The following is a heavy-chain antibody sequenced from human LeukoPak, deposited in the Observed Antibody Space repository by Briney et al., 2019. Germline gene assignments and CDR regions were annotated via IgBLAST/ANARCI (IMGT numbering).Heavy chain of an antibody. CDR1: GGSISSGGYY. V-gene: IGHV4-31*03. CDR2: IYYSGST. Sequence: TSETLSLTCTVSGGSISSGGYYWSWIRQHPGKGLEWIGYIYYSGSTYYNPSLKSRVTISVDTSKNQFSLKLSSVTAADTAVYYCARFSPRAMGNYLDFWGQETLVTVSS. J-gene: IGHJ4*02. D-gene: IGHD7-27*01. CDR3: ARFSPRAMGNYLDF.